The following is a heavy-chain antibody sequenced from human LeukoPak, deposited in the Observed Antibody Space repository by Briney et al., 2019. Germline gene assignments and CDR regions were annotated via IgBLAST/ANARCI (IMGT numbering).Heavy chain of an antibody. Sequence: QPGGSLRLSCAASGXTFSSDWMHWVRQAPGKGLVWVSRTNRDGRSTTYADSVKGRFTISRDNATNTLYLQMNSLRAEDTAVYYCARHPYDILTGPSFDYWGQGTLVTVSS. D-gene: IGHD3-9*01. CDR3: ARHPYDILTGPSFDY. V-gene: IGHV3-74*01. CDR1: GXTFSSDW. CDR2: TNRDGRST. J-gene: IGHJ4*02.